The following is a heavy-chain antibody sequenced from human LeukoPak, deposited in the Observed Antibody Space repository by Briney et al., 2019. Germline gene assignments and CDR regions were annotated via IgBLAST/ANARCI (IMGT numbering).Heavy chain of an antibody. D-gene: IGHD6-19*01. CDR2: IRYDGSDK. CDR3: ARDRPYSSGWYPAFDI. J-gene: IGHJ3*02. V-gene: IGHV3-30*02. Sequence: GGSLRLSCAASGFTFSSYGMHWVRQAPGKGLKWVAFIRYDGSDKYYGDSVKGRFTIPRDNAKNTLYLQMNSLRAEDTAVYYCARDRPYSSGWYPAFDIWGQGTMVTVSS. CDR1: GFTFSSYG.